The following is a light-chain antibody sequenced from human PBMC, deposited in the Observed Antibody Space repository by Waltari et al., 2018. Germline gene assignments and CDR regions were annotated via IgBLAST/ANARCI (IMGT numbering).Light chain of an antibody. J-gene: IGKJ1*01. Sequence: DIVMTQSPLSLPVTPGEPASISCRSSQSLLHSNGNTYVDWYLQKPGQSPQIVIYLVSYRASGAPDRFSGSGSGTDFTLKINRVEAEDVGIYYCMQSLQAPWTFGQGTKVEIK. V-gene: IGKV2-28*01. CDR1: QSLLHSNGNTY. CDR3: MQSLQAPWT. CDR2: LVS.